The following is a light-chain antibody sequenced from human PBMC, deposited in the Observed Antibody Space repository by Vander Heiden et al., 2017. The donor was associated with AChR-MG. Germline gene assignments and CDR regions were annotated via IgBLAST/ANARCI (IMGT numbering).Light chain of an antibody. V-gene: IGKV3-20*01. CDR1: QRVNDNH. CDR3: QQECDSPLT. J-gene: IGKJ4*01. CDR2: GAS. Sequence: EVVLTQSTGTLSLSPGERATLSCKASQRVNDNHLAWYQQKLGLTPRLLIHGASSRATRIPDRFSGSGSGTDFTLTISRLEPEDFAVYYCQQECDSPLTFGGGTRVEI.